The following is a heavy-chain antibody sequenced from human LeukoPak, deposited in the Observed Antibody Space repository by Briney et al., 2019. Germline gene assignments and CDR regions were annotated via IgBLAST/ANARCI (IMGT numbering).Heavy chain of an antibody. V-gene: IGHV1-46*01. CDR1: GYTLTSYY. CDR2: IKPSGGST. CDR3: AWTYSDILTGYYTLFDY. D-gene: IGHD3-9*01. J-gene: IGHJ4*02. Sequence: ASVKVSCKASGYTLTSYYMHWVRQAPGQGLEWMGIIKPSGGSTRYAQNFQGRVTMTRDTSTSTVYMELSRLRSEDTAVYYCAWTYSDILTGYYTLFDYWGQGTLVTVSS.